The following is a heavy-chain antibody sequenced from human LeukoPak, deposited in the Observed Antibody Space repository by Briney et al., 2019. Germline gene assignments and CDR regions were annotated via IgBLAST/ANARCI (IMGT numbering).Heavy chain of an antibody. J-gene: IGHJ6*04. CDR1: GFSFGDYP. CDR2: ISYDASNA. D-gene: IGHD1-14*01. V-gene: IGHV3-30*04. CDR3: ARSPGFPFGQMDV. Sequence: GRSRRLSCAASGFSFGDYPIYWVRQAPGEGLEWVAVISYDASNAFYKDSVRGRFTISRDNAKNSVYLQMDSVKSDDTAVYYCARSPGFPFGQMDVWGKGTMVIVSS.